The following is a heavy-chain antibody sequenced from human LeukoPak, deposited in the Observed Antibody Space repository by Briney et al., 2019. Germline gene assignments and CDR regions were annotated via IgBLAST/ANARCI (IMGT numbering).Heavy chain of an antibody. Sequence: STYYWGWVRQSPGKGLEWVSAISGSGGSTYYADSVKGRFTISRDNSKNTLYLQMNSLRAEDTAVYYCAKDQGPVGGFDYWGQGTLVTVSS. CDR3: AKDQGPVGGFDY. CDR2: ISGSGGST. J-gene: IGHJ4*02. V-gene: IGHV3-23*01. CDR1: STYY.